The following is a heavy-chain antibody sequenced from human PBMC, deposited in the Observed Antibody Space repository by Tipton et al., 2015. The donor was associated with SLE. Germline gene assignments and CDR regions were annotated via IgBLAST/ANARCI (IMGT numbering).Heavy chain of an antibody. CDR2: ISASGDST. J-gene: IGHJ4*02. CDR3: ATGPGRRYFVILPYFFEN. Sequence: GSLRLSCTTGGFIFKNYAMNWVRQAPGKGLEWVAVISASGDSTTYADSVKGRFTVSRDDSKNTAYMHMNDLRADDTAVYHCATGPGRRYFVILPYFFENWGQGTLVTVSS. CDR1: GFIFKNYA. V-gene: IGHV3-23*01. D-gene: IGHD3-9*01.